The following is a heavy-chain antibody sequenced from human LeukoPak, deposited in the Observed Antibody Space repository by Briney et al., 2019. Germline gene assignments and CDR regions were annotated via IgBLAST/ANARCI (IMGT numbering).Heavy chain of an antibody. CDR1: GYSISSSSYY. D-gene: IGHD1-14*01. CDR2: IYYSGST. Sequence: SSETLSLTCTVSGYSISSSSYYWGWIRQPPGKGLEWIGSIYYSGSTYYNPSLKSRVTISVDTSKNQFSLKLSSVTATDTAVYYCARDITGSFDYWGQGNLVTVSS. CDR3: ARDITGSFDY. V-gene: IGHV4-39*07. J-gene: IGHJ4*02.